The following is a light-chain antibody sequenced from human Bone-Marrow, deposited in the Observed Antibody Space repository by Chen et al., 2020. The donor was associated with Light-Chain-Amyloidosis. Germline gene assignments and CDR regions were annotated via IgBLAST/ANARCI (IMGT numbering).Light chain of an antibody. CDR2: AAS. Sequence: IQMTQSPSSLSASVGDRVTITCRASQSISSYLNWYQQKPGKAPKLLIYAASSLQSGVPSRFSGSGSGTDFTLTISSLRPEDFATYYCQQSYSTPITFGQGTRLEIK. CDR1: QSISSY. J-gene: IGKJ5*01. V-gene: IGKV1-39*01. CDR3: QQSYSTPIT.